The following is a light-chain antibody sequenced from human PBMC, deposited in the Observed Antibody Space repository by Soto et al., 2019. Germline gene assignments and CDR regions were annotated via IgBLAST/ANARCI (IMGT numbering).Light chain of an antibody. Sequence: DIQMTQSPSSVSASVGDRVTITCRASQDISSWLAWFQQKPGKAPKLLISGASNLQSGVPPRFSGSGSGADFTLTISSLQPEDFATDYCQQAYSLPFTFGPGTKVDIK. CDR2: GAS. CDR1: QDISSW. V-gene: IGKV1-12*02. J-gene: IGKJ3*01. CDR3: QQAYSLPFT.